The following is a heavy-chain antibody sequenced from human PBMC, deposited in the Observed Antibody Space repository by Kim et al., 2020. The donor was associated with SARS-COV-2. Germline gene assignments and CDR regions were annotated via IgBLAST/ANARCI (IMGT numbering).Heavy chain of an antibody. V-gene: IGHV3-30*18. D-gene: IGHD2-15*01. J-gene: IGHJ4*02. CDR1: GFTFSNYA. CDR3: GKDREYCSGGTCYNGFLDH. CDR2: ISHDGSKE. Sequence: GGSLRLSCAASGFTFSNYAMHWVRQAPGKGLEWMAVISHDGSKEYYADSVKGRFTISRDNSRNTLSLQMNSLRGEDTAVYSCGKDREYCSGGTCYNGFLDHWGQGTLVTVSS.